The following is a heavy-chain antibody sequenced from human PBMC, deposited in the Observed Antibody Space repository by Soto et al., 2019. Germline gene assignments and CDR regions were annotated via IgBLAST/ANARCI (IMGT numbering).Heavy chain of an antibody. Sequence: GGSLRLSXTASGFTFGDYAMSWVRQAPGKGLEWVGFIRSKAYGGTTEYAASVKGRFTISRDDSKSIAYLQMNSLKTEDTAVYYCTRERVYYYDSSGYYADAFDIWGQGTMVTVSS. CDR1: GFTFGDYA. CDR2: IRSKAYGGTT. J-gene: IGHJ3*02. V-gene: IGHV3-49*04. D-gene: IGHD3-22*01. CDR3: TRERVYYYDSSGYYADAFDI.